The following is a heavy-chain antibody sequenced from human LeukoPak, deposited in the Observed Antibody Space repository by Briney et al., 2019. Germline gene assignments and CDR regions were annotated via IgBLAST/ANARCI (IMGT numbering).Heavy chain of an antibody. CDR2: IHGNGGGA. D-gene: IGHD2-8*01. Sequence: GGSLRLSCAASGLTFSNYAMSWVRQAPAKGLEWVSSIHGNGGGAYYADSVKGRFTISRDDSMSTLYLQMTSLRAEDSAMYFCAKDHIAGNGVWDAFDIWGQGTVVTVTS. CDR1: GLTFSNYA. CDR3: AKDHIAGNGVWDAFDI. V-gene: IGHV3-23*01. J-gene: IGHJ3*02.